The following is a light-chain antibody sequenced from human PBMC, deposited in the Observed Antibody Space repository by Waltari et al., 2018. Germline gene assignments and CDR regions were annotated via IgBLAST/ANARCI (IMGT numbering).Light chain of an antibody. CDR3: SSYTNIPTPL. CDR2: DVS. CDR1: SNDIGGYNY. J-gene: IGLJ2*01. V-gene: IGLV2-14*03. Sequence: QSALTQPASVSGSPGQSITISCTGTSNDIGGYNYVAWYQQHPGNAPKLIIYDVSYRPSGVSNRFSGAKSGSTASLTISGLQAEDEADYYCSSYTNIPTPLFGGGTKLTVL.